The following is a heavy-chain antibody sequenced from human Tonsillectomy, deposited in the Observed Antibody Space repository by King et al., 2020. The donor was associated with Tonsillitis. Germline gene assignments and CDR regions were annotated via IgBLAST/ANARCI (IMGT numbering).Heavy chain of an antibody. CDR2: IYSGGST. Sequence: VQLVESGGGLVQPGGSLRLACAASGFIVSSKYMSWVRQAPGKGLEWVSVIYSGGSTYYADSVKGRFTISRDNSKNTLDLQMNSLRAEDTAVYYCARALGAADAYFDYWGQGTLVTVSS. CDR1: GFIVSSKY. D-gene: IGHD6-13*01. V-gene: IGHV3-66*01. CDR3: ARALGAADAYFDY. J-gene: IGHJ4*02.